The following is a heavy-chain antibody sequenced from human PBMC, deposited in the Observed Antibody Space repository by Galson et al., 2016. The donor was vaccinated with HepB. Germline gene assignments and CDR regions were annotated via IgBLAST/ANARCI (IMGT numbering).Heavy chain of an antibody. CDR1: GGSISSNNYY. CDR3: SRLRDYGNFDY. J-gene: IGHJ4*02. Sequence: EPLSLTCTVSGGSISSNNYYWGWIRQPPGKGLEWLGTMYYTGSTYYNASLKSRVTISVDTSKNQFSLRLSSVTAADTAVYYCSRLRDYGNFDYWGQGTLVTVSS. V-gene: IGHV4-39*01. CDR2: MYYTGST. D-gene: IGHD4-17*01.